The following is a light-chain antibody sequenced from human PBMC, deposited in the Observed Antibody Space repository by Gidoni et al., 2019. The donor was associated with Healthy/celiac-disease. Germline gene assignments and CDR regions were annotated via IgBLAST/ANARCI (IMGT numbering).Light chain of an antibody. V-gene: IGKV4-1*01. CDR3: QQYYSTPGT. J-gene: IGKJ2*02. CDR1: QSVLYSSNNKNY. CDR2: WAS. Sequence: DIVMTQSPDSLAVSLGERATINCKSSQSVLYSSNNKNYLAWYQQKPGQPPKLLMYWASTRESGVPDRFSGSGSGTDFTLTISSLQAEDVAVYYCQQYYSTPGTFXXXTKLEIK.